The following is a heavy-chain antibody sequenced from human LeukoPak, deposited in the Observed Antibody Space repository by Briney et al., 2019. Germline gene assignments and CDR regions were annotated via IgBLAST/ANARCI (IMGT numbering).Heavy chain of an antibody. Sequence: GGSLRLSCAASGFTFSRHWMSWVRQAPGKGLERVAHMNQDGSAIYYVDSVKGRFTISRNNAKNSLYLQMNGLTVADTAVYYCARTVPGYPDDYFDYWGQGTLVTVSS. CDR2: MNQDGSAI. V-gene: IGHV3-7*01. J-gene: IGHJ4*02. D-gene: IGHD6-19*01. CDR3: ARTVPGYPDDYFDY. CDR1: GFTFSRHW.